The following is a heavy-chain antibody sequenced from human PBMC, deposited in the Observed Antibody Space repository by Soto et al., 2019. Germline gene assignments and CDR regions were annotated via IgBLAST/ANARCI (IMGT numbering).Heavy chain of an antibody. CDR3: ARDRIYSSSCYDY. J-gene: IGHJ4*02. V-gene: IGHV3-30-3*01. CDR2: ISYDGSNK. D-gene: IGHD6-13*01. CDR1: GFTFSSYA. Sequence: QVQLVESGGGVVQPGRSLRLSCAASGFTFSSYAMHWVRQAPGKGLEWVAVISYDGSNKYYADSVKGRFTISRDNSKNPLYVQMNRRRAEDTAVYYWARDRIYSSSCYDYWGQVTLVTVSS.